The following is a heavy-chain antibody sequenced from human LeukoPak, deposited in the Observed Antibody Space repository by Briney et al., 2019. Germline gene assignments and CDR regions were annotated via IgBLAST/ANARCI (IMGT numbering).Heavy chain of an antibody. V-gene: IGHV1-69*13. CDR2: IIPIFGTA. Sequence: LRASVKVSCKASGGTFSSYAISWVRQAPGQGLEWMGGIIPIFGTANYAQKFQGRVTITADESTSTAYMELSSLRSEDTAVCYCARVQATYYCDSSGSSGHDYWGQGTLVTVSS. D-gene: IGHD3-22*01. J-gene: IGHJ4*02. CDR1: GGTFSSYA. CDR3: ARVQATYYCDSSGSSGHDY.